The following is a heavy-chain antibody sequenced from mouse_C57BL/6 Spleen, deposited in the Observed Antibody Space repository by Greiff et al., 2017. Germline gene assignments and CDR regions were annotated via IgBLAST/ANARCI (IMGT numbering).Heavy chain of an antibody. CDR3: ARLGRVFDY. CDR1: GYTFTSYW. J-gene: IGHJ2*01. V-gene: IGHV1-50*01. D-gene: IGHD1-1*01. Sequence: VQLQQPGAELVKPGASVKLSCKASGYTFTSYWMQWVKQRPGQGLEWIGEIDPSDSYTNYNQKFKGKATLTVDTSSSTAYMQLSSLTSEDSAVYYCARLGRVFDYWGQGTTLTVSS. CDR2: IDPSDSYT.